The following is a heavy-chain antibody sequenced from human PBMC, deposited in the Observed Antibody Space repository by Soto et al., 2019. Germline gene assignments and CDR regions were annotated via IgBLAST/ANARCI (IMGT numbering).Heavy chain of an antibody. CDR3: ARDSSGYYYDAFDI. CDR1: GFTFSSYA. D-gene: IGHD3-22*01. J-gene: IGHJ3*02. V-gene: IGHV3-30-3*01. CDR2: ISYDGSNK. Sequence: QVQLVESGGGVVQPGRSLRLSCAASGFTFSSYAMHWVRQAPGKGLEWVAVISYDGSNKYYADSVKGRFTISRDNSKNTLYLQMNRLRAEDTAVYYCARDSSGYYYDAFDIWGQGTMVTVSS.